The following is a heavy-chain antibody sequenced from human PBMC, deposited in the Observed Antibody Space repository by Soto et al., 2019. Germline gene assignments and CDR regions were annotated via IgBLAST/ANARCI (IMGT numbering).Heavy chain of an antibody. J-gene: IGHJ4*02. CDR1: GYTFIRSA. V-gene: IGHV1-8*01. Sequence: ASVKVSCKASGYTFIRSAMHWVRQATGQGLEWMGWMNPNSGNTGYAQKFQGRVTMTRNTSISTAYMEPSSLRSEDTAVYYCARTLYGDNVDYWGQGTLVTVSS. CDR3: ARTLYGDNVDY. CDR2: MNPNSGNT. D-gene: IGHD4-17*01.